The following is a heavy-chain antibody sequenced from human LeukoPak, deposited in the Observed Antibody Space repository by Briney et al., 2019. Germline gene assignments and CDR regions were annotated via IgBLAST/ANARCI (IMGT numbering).Heavy chain of an antibody. CDR2: IYYSGST. D-gene: IGHD4-17*01. CDR3: ARLFVTRGFDP. CDR1: GGSINSYY. Sequence: SETLSLTCTVSGGSINSYYWSWIRQPPGKGLEWIGYIYYSGSTNYNPSLKSRVTISVDTSKNQFSLKLSSVPAADTAVYYCARLFVTRGFDPWGQGTLVTVSS. J-gene: IGHJ5*02. V-gene: IGHV4-59*01.